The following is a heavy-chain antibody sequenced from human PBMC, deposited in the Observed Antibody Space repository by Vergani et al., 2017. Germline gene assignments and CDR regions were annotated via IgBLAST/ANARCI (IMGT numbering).Heavy chain of an antibody. D-gene: IGHD6-19*01. Sequence: QVQLQDSGPGLVKPSETLSLTCTVSGGSISSYYWSWIRQPAGKGLEWIGRIYTSESTNYNPSLKSRVTMSVDTSKNQFSLKLSSVTAAATAVYYCAREATDYSSGQQNTYYYYGMDVWGQGTTVTVSS. CDR2: IYTSEST. J-gene: IGHJ6*02. CDR3: AREATDYSSGQQNTYYYYGMDV. V-gene: IGHV4-4*07. CDR1: GGSISSYY.